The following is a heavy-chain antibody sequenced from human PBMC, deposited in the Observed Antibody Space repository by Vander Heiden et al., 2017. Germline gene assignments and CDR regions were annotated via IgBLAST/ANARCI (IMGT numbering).Heavy chain of an antibody. D-gene: IGHD1-1*01. Sequence: EVQLVESGGGLVQPGRSLRLSCAASGFTFDDYAMHWGRQAPGKGLEWVSGISWNSGSIGYADSVKGRFTISRDNAKNSLYLQMNSLRAEDTALYYCASSGHNFYWGQGTLVTVSS. CDR2: ISWNSGSI. CDR3: ASSGHNFY. J-gene: IGHJ4*02. V-gene: IGHV3-9*01. CDR1: GFTFDDYA.